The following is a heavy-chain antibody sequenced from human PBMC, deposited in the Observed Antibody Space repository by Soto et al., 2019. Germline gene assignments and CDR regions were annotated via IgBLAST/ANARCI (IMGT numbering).Heavy chain of an antibody. Sequence: QLQLQESGPGLAKPSETLSLTCTVSGGSISSESYFWGWVCQPSGKGLEWVGTISYSGSPFFNPSLKGRATLSVDTSKNQFSLRLSAVTAADSAVYFCAALLGHCSGGTCFFRWFDPWGQGSLVTVSS. CDR1: GGSISSESYF. J-gene: IGHJ5*02. D-gene: IGHD2-15*01. V-gene: IGHV4-39*01. CDR2: ISYSGSP. CDR3: AALLGHCSGGTCFFRWFDP.